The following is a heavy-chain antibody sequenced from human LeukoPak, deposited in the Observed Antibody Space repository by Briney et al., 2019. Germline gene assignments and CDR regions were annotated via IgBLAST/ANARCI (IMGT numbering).Heavy chain of an antibody. CDR3: ASMGGFLEWLPDDAFDI. J-gene: IGHJ3*02. CDR2: TYSGGTT. D-gene: IGHD3-3*01. Sequence: PGGSLRLSCAASGFTVSDSYMSWVRQAPGKGLEWVSGTYSGGTTYYADSLKGRFTVSRDNSKNTLYLQMNSLRADDTAVYYCASMGGFLEWLPDDAFDIWGQGTMVTVSS. CDR1: GFTVSDSY. V-gene: IGHV3-53*01.